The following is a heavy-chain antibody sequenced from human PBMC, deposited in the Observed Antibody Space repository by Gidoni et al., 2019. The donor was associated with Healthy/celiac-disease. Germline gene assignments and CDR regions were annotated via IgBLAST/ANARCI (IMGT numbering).Heavy chain of an antibody. J-gene: IGHJ4*02. V-gene: IGHV4-59*01. Sequence: QVQLQESGPGLVKPSETLSLTCTVSGGSLSSYYWSWIRQPPGKGLEWIGYIYYSGSTNYNPSLKSRVTISVDTSKNQFSLKLSSVTAADTAVYYCARRNGYSYGRGLDYWGQGTLVTVSS. D-gene: IGHD5-18*01. CDR2: IYYSGST. CDR3: ARRNGYSYGRGLDY. CDR1: GGSLSSYY.